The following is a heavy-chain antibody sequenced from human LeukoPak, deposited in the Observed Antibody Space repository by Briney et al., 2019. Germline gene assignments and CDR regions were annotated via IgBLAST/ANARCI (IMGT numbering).Heavy chain of an antibody. J-gene: IGHJ4*02. Sequence: SQTLSLTCTVSGGSISSGGYYWSWIRQHPGKGLEWIGYIYYSGITNYNPSLKSRVTISVDTSKNQFSLNLSSVTAADTAVYYCARHNYDSSGYWINDYWGQGTLVTASS. V-gene: IGHV4-31*03. D-gene: IGHD3-22*01. CDR3: ARHNYDSSGYWINDY. CDR2: IYYSGIT. CDR1: GGSISSGGYY.